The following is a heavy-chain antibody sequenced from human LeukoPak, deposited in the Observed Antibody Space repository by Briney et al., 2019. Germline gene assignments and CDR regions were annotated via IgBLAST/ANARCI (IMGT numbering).Heavy chain of an antibody. CDR3: ATECGYSGYDSCEDY. J-gene: IGHJ4*02. V-gene: IGHV1-24*01. CDR1: GYTLTELS. CDR2: FDTEDGET. Sequence: ASVKVSCKVSGYTLTELSMHWVRQAPGKGLEWMGVFDTEDGETIYAQKFQGRVTMTEDTSTDTAYMELSSLRSEDTAVYYCATECGYSGYDSCEDYWGQGTLVTVSS. D-gene: IGHD5-12*01.